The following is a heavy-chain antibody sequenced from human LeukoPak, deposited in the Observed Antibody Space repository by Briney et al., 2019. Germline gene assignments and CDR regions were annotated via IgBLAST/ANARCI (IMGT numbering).Heavy chain of an antibody. J-gene: IGHJ4*02. D-gene: IGHD1-1*01. CDR2: ISINTDT. V-gene: IGHV3-53*01. Sequence: GGSLRLSCAASGTAVTGNYMSWVRQPPGKGLEWVSFISINTDTFYADSVRGRFTISRDSSKNTLFLQMNSLRDEDSAVYYCAIAQSWDELFDSWGQGTLVTVSS. CDR3: AIAQSWDELFDS. CDR1: GTAVTGNY.